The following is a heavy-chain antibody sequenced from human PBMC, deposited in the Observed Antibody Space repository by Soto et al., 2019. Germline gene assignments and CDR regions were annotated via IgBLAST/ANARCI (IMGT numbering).Heavy chain of an antibody. D-gene: IGHD3-16*01. CDR1: GFTFSSYA. CDR3: AKDSLMITFGGVTAFDI. Sequence: GSLRLSCAASGFTFSSYAMSWVRQAPGKGLEWVSAISGSGGSTYYADSVKGRFTISRDNSKNTLYLQMNSLRAEDTAVYYCAKDSLMITFGGVTAFDIWGQGTMVTVSS. CDR2: ISGSGGST. V-gene: IGHV3-23*01. J-gene: IGHJ3*02.